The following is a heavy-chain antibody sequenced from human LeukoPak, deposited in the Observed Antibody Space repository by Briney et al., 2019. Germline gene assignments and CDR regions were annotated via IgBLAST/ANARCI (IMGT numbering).Heavy chain of an antibody. J-gene: IGHJ4*02. D-gene: IGHD3-22*01. CDR1: GGSISSGGYY. CDR2: IYYSGST. CDR3: ARGEYYYDSSGYYPHGVGATIFDY. V-gene: IGHV4-31*03. Sequence: SQTLPLTCTVSGGSISSGGYYWSWIRQHSGKGLEWIGYIYYSGSTYYNPSLKSRVTISVDTSKNQFSLKLSSVTAADTAVYYCARGEYYYDSSGYYPHGVGATIFDYWGQGTLVTVSS.